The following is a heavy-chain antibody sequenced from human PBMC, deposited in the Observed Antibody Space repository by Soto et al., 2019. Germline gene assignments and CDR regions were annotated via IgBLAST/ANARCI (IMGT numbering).Heavy chain of an antibody. V-gene: IGHV1-69*04. CDR2: IIPMLSIA. Sequence: SVKVSCKASGYTFTNFGISWVRQAPGQGLEWMGRIIPMLSIANYAQKFQGRVTITADKSTSTAYMELSSLRSEDTAVYYCANRGYSYGFVMHWGQATLVTVSS. J-gene: IGHJ4*02. CDR1: GYTFTNFG. CDR3: ANRGYSYGFVMH. D-gene: IGHD5-18*01.